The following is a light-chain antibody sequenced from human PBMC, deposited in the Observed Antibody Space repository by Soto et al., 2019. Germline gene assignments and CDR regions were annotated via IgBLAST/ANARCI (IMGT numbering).Light chain of an antibody. CDR1: QSVSSTY. V-gene: IGKV3-20*01. CDR3: QQYGRT. CDR2: GTS. J-gene: IGKJ1*01. Sequence: PGERATLSCRASQSVSSTYLAWYQHKPGQAPRLLIYGTSSRATGIPDRFSGSGSGTDFTLTISRLEPEDFAVYYCQQYGRTFGQGTKVDIK.